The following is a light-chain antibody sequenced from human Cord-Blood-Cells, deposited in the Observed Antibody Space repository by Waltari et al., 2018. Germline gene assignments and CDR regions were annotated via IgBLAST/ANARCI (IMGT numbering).Light chain of an antibody. CDR1: QSISSY. CDR2: AAS. CDR3: QQSYSTPIT. J-gene: IGKJ5*01. V-gene: IGKV1-39*01. Sequence: DIQLTQSPSSLSASVGDRVTITCRASQSISSYLNWYQHKPGKAPKLLISAASSLQSGVPSRCSGSGSGTDFTLTISSLQPEDFATYYCQQSYSTPITFGQGTRLEIK.